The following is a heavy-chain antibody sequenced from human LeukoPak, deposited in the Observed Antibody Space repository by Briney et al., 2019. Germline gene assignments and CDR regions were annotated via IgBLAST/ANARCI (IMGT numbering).Heavy chain of an antibody. Sequence: GASVKVSCKASGGTFSSYAISWVRQAPGQGLEWMGGIIPIFGTANYAQKFQGRVTITADESTSTAYMELSSLRSEDTAVYYCARSDKDCSSTSRYSYYFDYWGQGTLVTVSS. J-gene: IGHJ4*02. V-gene: IGHV1-69*13. CDR3: ARSDKDCSSTSRYSYYFDY. CDR2: IIPIFGTA. D-gene: IGHD2-2*01. CDR1: GGTFSSYA.